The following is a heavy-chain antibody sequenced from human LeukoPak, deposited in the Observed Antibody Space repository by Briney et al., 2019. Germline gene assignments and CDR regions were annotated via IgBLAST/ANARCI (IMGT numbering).Heavy chain of an antibody. V-gene: IGHV1-18*01. CDR3: AGGSGYYYYYYMDV. CDR2: ISAYNGNT. D-gene: IGHD3-3*01. CDR1: GYTFTSYG. J-gene: IGHJ6*03. Sequence: ASVKVSCKASGYTFTSYGISWVRRAPGQGLEWMGWISAYNGNTSYAQKLQGRVTMTTDTSTSTAYMELRSLRSDDTAVYYCAGGSGYYYYYYMDVWGKGTTVTVSS.